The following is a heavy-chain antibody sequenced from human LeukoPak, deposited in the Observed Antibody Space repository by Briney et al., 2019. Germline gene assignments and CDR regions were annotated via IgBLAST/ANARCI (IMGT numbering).Heavy chain of an antibody. J-gene: IGHJ4*02. D-gene: IGHD3-22*01. CDR3: AKDNTYYYDSSGYYVY. CDR2: ISGSGGST. Sequence: SGGPLRLSCAASGFTFSNYGMSWVRQAPGKGLEWVSGISGSGGSTDYADSVKGRFIISRDNSKNTLYLQMNSLRAEDTAVYYCAKDNTYYYDSSGYYVYWGQGTLVTVSS. CDR1: GFTFSNYG. V-gene: IGHV3-23*01.